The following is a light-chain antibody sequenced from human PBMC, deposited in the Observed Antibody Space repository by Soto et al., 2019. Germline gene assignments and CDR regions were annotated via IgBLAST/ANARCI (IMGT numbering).Light chain of an antibody. CDR1: QGIGNY. V-gene: IGKV1-27*01. CDR3: QKYNSAPLVT. J-gene: IGKJ3*01. CDR2: AAA. Sequence: DIQMTQSPSSLSASVGDRVTITCRASQGIGNYLAWYQQKPGNVPKLLLYAAATLQSGVPSRFSGSGSGTDFTLTISSLQPEDVATYYCQKYNSAPLVTFGPGTKVDIK.